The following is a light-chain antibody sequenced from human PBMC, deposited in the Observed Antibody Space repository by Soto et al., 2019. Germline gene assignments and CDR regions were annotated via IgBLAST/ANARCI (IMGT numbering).Light chain of an antibody. V-gene: IGKV1-39*01. CDR3: LQTYNVPRT. CDR1: QSISSY. CDR2: AAS. J-gene: IGKJ1*01. Sequence: DIQMTQSPSSLSASVGDRVTNTCRASQSISSYLSWYQQKPGKAPKILIYAASSLQSGVPSRFSGSGSGTDFTLTISSLQPEDFATYYCLQTYNVPRTFGQGTKVDIK.